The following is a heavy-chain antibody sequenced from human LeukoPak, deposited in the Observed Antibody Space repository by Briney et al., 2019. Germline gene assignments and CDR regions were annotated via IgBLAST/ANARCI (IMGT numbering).Heavy chain of an antibody. CDR1: GYTFTSYY. J-gene: IGHJ4*02. V-gene: IGHV1-2*02. D-gene: IGHD2-21*02. CDR3: ARLPVSRSCGGGCYPVDY. CDR2: INPNSGGT. Sequence: ASVKVSCKASGYTFTSYYMHWVRQAPGQGLEWMGWINPNSGGTNYAQKFQGRVTMTRDTSISTAYMELSRLRSDDTAVYYCARLPVSRSCGGGCYPVDYWGQGTLVTVSS.